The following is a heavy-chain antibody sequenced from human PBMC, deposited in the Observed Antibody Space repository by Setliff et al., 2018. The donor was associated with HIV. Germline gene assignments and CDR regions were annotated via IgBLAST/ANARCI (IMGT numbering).Heavy chain of an antibody. Sequence: ASVQVSCKASGYTFTNYGISWVRQAPGQGLEWMGWISAYNGNTNYAQKLQDRVTMTTDTSTSTAYMELRSLRSDDTAVYYCARVLVGVDDAFDIWGQGTMVTVS. CDR1: GYTFTNYG. CDR3: ARVLVGVDDAFDI. V-gene: IGHV1-18*01. CDR2: ISAYNGNT. J-gene: IGHJ3*02. D-gene: IGHD1-26*01.